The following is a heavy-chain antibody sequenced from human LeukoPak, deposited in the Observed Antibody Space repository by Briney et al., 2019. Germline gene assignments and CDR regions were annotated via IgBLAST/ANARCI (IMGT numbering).Heavy chain of an antibody. J-gene: IGHJ4*02. Sequence: SETPSLTCTVSGGSISSGDYYWSWIRQPPGKGPEWIGYIYYSGSTYYNPSLKSRVTISVDTSKNQFSLKLSSVTAADTAVYYCARAHGVATIFYWGQGTLVTVSS. V-gene: IGHV4-30-4*01. CDR1: GGSISSGDYY. CDR3: ARAHGVATIFY. D-gene: IGHD5-12*01. CDR2: IYYSGST.